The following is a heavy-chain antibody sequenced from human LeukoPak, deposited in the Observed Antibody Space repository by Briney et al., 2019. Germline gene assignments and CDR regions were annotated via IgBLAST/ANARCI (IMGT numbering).Heavy chain of an antibody. J-gene: IGHJ6*03. V-gene: IGHV4-34*01. D-gene: IGHD1-26*01. CDR2: MNHSGST. Sequence: PSETLSLTCAVYGGSFSGYYWSWIRQPPGKGLEWIGEMNHSGSTNYNPSLKSRVTISVDTSKNQFSLKLSSVTAADTAVYYCARGRPGQIVGQGYMDVWGKGTTVTVSS. CDR1: GGSFSGYY. CDR3: ARGRPGQIVGQGYMDV.